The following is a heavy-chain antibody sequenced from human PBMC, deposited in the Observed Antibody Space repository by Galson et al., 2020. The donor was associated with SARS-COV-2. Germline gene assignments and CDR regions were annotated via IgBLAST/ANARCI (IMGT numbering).Heavy chain of an antibody. CDR1: GGSITTYGYH. CDR3: ARTVATSADAFDI. V-gene: IGHV4-31*03. J-gene: IGHJ3*02. D-gene: IGHD5-12*01. CDR2: IFSGGDT. Sequence: SETLSLTCTVSGGSITTYGYHWSWIRQHPGEGLEWIGYIFSGGDTYFSPSLTSRVTLSRDTSKNLFSLKMNSVTAADAAIYYCARTVATSADAFDIWGQGTMVTVSS.